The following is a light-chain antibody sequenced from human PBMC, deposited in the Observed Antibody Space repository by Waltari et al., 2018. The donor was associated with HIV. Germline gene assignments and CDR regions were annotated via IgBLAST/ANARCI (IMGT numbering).Light chain of an antibody. CDR2: KRH. CDR1: SSNLGAGYD. J-gene: IGLJ3*02. CDR3: QSYDSSLSGSRV. V-gene: IGLV1-40*01. Sequence: HSVLTQPPSVSGALGQRGTISCTGSSSNLGAGYDVHWYQQLPGTAPKLLIYKRHSRPSGVPDRFSGSKSGTSASLAITGLQAEDEADYHCQSYDSSLSGSRVFGGGTKLTVL.